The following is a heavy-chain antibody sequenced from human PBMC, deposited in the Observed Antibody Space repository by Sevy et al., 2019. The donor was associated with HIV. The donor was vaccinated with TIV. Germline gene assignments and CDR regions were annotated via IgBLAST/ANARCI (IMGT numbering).Heavy chain of an antibody. V-gene: IGHV3-74*01. CDR3: VAANTWQDY. J-gene: IGHJ4*02. Sequence: GGSLRLSRAASGFTFSSYWMHWVRQAPGKGPVWVSGVNSDGSSTNYADSVKGRFTMSRDSAKNTLYLQMNSLRAEDTAVYFCVAANTWQDYWGQGTLVTVSS. CDR2: VNSDGSST. D-gene: IGHD2-15*01. CDR1: GFTFSSYW.